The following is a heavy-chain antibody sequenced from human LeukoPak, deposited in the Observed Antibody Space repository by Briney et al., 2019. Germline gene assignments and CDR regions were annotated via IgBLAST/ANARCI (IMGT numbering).Heavy chain of an antibody. J-gene: IGHJ4*02. D-gene: IGHD2-2*01. Sequence: SETLSLTCTVSGGSISNYYWSWLRQPPGKGLEWIGYIYYSGSPNYNPSLKSRVTLSVDTSKNQFSLNLSSVTAADTAMYYCARGGYCSSTSCFPFDYWGQGTLVTVSS. CDR3: ARGGYCSSTSCFPFDY. CDR2: IYYSGSP. V-gene: IGHV4-59*01. CDR1: GGSISNYY.